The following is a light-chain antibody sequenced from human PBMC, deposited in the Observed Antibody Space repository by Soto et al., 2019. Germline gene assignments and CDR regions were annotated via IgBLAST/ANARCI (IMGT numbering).Light chain of an antibody. V-gene: IGLV2-23*01. CDR2: EGS. CDR1: SSDVGSYNL. J-gene: IGLJ2*01. CDR3: CSYAGSSTDVV. Sequence: QSVLTQPASVSGSPGQSITISCTGTSSDVGSYNLVSWYQQHPGKAPKLMIYEGSKRPSGVFNRFSGSKSGNTASLTISGLQADDEADYYCCSYAGSSTDVVFGGGTKLTVL.